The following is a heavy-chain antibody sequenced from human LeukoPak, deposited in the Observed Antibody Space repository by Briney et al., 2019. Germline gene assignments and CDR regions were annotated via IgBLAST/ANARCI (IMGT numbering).Heavy chain of an antibody. CDR1: GGSISSYY. D-gene: IGHD6-13*01. Sequence: SETLSLTCTVSGGSISSYYWSWIRQPPGKGLEWIGYIYYSGSTNYNPSLKSRVTISVDTSKNQFSLKLSSVTAADTAVYYCARDLIPYSSSWSSWRPYYYYYGMDVWGQGTTVTVSS. V-gene: IGHV4-59*12. CDR2: IYYSGST. CDR3: ARDLIPYSSSWSSWRPYYYYYGMDV. J-gene: IGHJ6*02.